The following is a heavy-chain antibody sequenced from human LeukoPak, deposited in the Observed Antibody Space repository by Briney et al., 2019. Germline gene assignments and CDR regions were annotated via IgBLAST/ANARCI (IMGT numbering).Heavy chain of an antibody. J-gene: IGHJ5*02. CDR2: IYHSGST. CDR1: GGSISSGGYS. Sequence: SETLSLTCAVSGGSISSGGYSWSWIRQPPGKGLEWIGYIYHSGSTYYNPSLKSRVTISVDRSKNQFSLKLSSVTAADTAVYYCARGGSSWYSGWFDPWGQGTLVTVSS. D-gene: IGHD6-13*01. V-gene: IGHV4-30-2*01. CDR3: ARGGSSWYSGWFDP.